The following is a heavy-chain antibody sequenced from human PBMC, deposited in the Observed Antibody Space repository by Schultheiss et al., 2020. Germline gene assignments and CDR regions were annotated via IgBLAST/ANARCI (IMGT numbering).Heavy chain of an antibody. D-gene: IGHD2-2*01. J-gene: IGHJ6*02. Sequence: SETLSLTCAVYGGSFSGYYWSWIRQPPGKGLEWIGEINHSGSTNYNPSLKSRVTISVDTSKNQFSLKLSSVTAADTAVYYCARGAIAGYCSSTSCGWSDYRRGMDVWGQGTTVTGSS. CDR2: INHSGST. CDR3: ARGAIAGYCSSTSCGWSDYRRGMDV. CDR1: GGSFSGYY. V-gene: IGHV4-34*01.